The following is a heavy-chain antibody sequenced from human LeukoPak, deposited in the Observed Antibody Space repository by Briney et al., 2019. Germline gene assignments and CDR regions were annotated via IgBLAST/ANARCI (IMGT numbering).Heavy chain of an antibody. CDR2: ISSSSRTI. CDR3: AKDRPGYGSGSYPAFDY. D-gene: IGHD3-10*01. Sequence: QPGGSLRLSCAASGFIFSNYSMDWVRQAPGKGLEWVSHISSSSRTIYYADSVKGRFTISRDNSKNTLYLQMNSLRAEDTAVYYCAKDRPGYGSGSYPAFDYWGQGTLVTVSS. J-gene: IGHJ4*02. CDR1: GFIFSNYS. V-gene: IGHV3-48*01.